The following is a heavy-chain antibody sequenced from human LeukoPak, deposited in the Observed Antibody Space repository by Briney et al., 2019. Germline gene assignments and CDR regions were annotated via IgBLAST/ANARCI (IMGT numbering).Heavy chain of an antibody. CDR1: GFTFSSYS. V-gene: IGHV3-21*01. CDR2: ISSSSSYI. D-gene: IGHD2-15*01. J-gene: IGHJ4*02. CDR3: ARAAVLEVVPLRPFYY. Sequence: GEPLRLSCAACGFTFSSYSMKWVRQAPGKGLEWVSSISSSSSYIYYADSVKGRFTISRDNAKNSLYLQMNSLRAEDTAVYYCARAAVLEVVPLRPFYYWGQGTLVTVSS.